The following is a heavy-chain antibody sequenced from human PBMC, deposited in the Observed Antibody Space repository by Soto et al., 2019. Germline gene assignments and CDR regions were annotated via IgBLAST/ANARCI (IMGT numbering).Heavy chain of an antibody. CDR2: VDRSGST. V-gene: IGHV4-34*01. Sequence: SETLSLTCAVDGGSFSGYYWSWIRQPPGKGLEWIGYVDRSGSTKSNPSLTSRVTISLDTSRNLFSLNLRSMTAADTAVYYCARTLPPGRPLLFGESSPPNWFDAWGQGTLVTVSS. J-gene: IGHJ5*02. CDR1: GGSFSGYY. D-gene: IGHD3-10*02. CDR3: ARTLPPGRPLLFGESSPPNWFDA.